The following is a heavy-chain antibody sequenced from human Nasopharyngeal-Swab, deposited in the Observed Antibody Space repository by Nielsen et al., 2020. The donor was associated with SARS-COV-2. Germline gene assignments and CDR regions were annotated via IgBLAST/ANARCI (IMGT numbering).Heavy chain of an antibody. Sequence: SVKVSCKASGFTFTSSAVQWVRQARGQRLEWIGWIVVGSGNTNYAQKFQERVTITRDMSTSTAYMELSSLRSEDTAVYYCAADLGASMAARPGVGRYYYYGMDVWGQGTTVTVSS. D-gene: IGHD6-6*01. V-gene: IGHV1-58*01. CDR1: GFTFTSSA. CDR3: AADLGASMAARPGVGRYYYYGMDV. J-gene: IGHJ6*02. CDR2: IVVGSGNT.